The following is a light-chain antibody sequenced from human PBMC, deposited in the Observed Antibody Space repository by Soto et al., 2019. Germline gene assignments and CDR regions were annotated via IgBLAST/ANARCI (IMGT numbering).Light chain of an antibody. CDR3: QQFHSFSRT. Sequence: DIQMTQSPSTLSASVGDRVTITCRASQNINSWLAWYQQKPGKAPNLLIYDASTLESGVPSRFSGSGSGTEFTPTISSLQPEDFATYYCQQFHSFSRTFGQGTKVEVK. CDR2: DAS. V-gene: IGKV1-5*01. CDR1: QNINSW. J-gene: IGKJ1*01.